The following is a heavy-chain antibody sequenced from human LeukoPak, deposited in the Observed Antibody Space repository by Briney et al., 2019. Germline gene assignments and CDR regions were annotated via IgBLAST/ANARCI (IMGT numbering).Heavy chain of an antibody. V-gene: IGHV4-30-2*01. CDR1: GGSISSGGYY. Sequence: SQTRSLTCTVSGGSISSGGYYWSWIRQPPGKGLEWIGYIYHSGSTYYNPSLKSRVTISVDRSKNQFSLKLSSVTAADTAVYYCARVRFLEGGYYFDYWGQGTLVTVSS. D-gene: IGHD3-3*01. J-gene: IGHJ4*02. CDR2: IYHSGST. CDR3: ARVRFLEGGYYFDY.